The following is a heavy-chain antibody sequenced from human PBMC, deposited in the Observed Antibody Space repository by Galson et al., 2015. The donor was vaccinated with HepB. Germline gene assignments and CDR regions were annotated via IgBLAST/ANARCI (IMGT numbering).Heavy chain of an antibody. CDR2: IYHSGST. D-gene: IGHD3-9*01. Sequence: TLSLTCAVSGGSISSGGYSWSWIRQPPGKGLEWIGYIYHSGSTYYNPSLKSRVTISVDRSKNQFSLKLSSVTAADTAVYYCARMYYDILTGYLWFDPWGQGTLVTVSS. CDR3: ARMYYDILTGYLWFDP. J-gene: IGHJ5*02. V-gene: IGHV4-30-2*01. CDR1: GGSISSGGYS.